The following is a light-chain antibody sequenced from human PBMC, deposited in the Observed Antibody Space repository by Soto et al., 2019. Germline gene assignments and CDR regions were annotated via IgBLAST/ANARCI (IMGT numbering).Light chain of an antibody. J-gene: IGLJ2*01. CDR3: SSYTSSSTYVV. V-gene: IGLV2-14*01. Sequence: QSVLTQPASVSGSPGQSITISCTGTSSDIGGYNYVFWYQQHPGKAPKLMIYAVTNRPSGVSNRFSGSKSGNTASLTISGLQAEDEADYYCSSYTSSSTYVVFGGGTKLTVL. CDR1: SSDIGGYNY. CDR2: AVT.